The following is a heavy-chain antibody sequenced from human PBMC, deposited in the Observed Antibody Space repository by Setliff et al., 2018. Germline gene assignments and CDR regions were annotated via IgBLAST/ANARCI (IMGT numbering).Heavy chain of an antibody. D-gene: IGHD2-2*01. CDR1: RGTFSSYG. V-gene: IGHV1-69*05. CDR2: IIPIFGTT. J-gene: IGHJ4*02. Sequence: SVKVSCKASRGTFSSYGITWVRQAPGQGLEWMGGIIPIFGTTDYAQKFQGRVTITTDESTSTAYMEVRSLRSDDTAVYYCARDRKEIVVKPPAASLDYWGQGTQVTVSS. CDR3: ARDRKEIVVKPPAASLDY.